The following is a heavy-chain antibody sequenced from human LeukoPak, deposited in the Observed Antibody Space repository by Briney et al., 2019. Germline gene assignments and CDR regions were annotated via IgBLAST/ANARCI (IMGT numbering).Heavy chain of an antibody. CDR2: INHSGST. V-gene: IGHV4-34*01. D-gene: IGHD6-19*01. Sequence: PSETLSLTCAVYGGSFSGYYWSWIRQPPGKGLEWIGEINHSGSTNYNPSLKSRVTISVDTSKNQFSLKLSSVTAADTAVYYCARIYSSGWYQSEGYMDVWGKGTTVTVSS. CDR3: ARIYSSGWYQSEGYMDV. J-gene: IGHJ6*03. CDR1: GGSFSGYY.